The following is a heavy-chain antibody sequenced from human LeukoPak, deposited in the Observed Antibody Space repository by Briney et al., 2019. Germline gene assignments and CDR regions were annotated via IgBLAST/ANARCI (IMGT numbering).Heavy chain of an antibody. D-gene: IGHD3-10*01. CDR3: ARDRELPWFGEFDY. J-gene: IGHJ4*02. CDR1: GFTFSSYS. V-gene: IGHV3-48*01. Sequence: GGSLRLSCAASGFTFSSYSMNWVRQAPGKGLEWVSYISSSSSTIYYADSVKGRFTISRDNAKNSLYLQMNSLRAEDTAVYYCARDRELPWFGEFDYWGQGTLVTVSS. CDR2: ISSSSSTI.